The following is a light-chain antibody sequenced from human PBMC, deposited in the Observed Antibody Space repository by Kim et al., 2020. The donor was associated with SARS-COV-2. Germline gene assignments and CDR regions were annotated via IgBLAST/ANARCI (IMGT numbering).Light chain of an antibody. CDR3: QQYGTSPRT. CDR1: QSVSSTY. CDR2: GTS. Sequence: SPGEGATLSCSASQSVSSTYLAWYQQKSGQAPRLLIYGTSTRATGTPDRCSGSGSGTDFTLTISRLEPEDFAVYYCQQYGTSPRTFGGGTKVDIK. V-gene: IGKV3-20*01. J-gene: IGKJ4*01.